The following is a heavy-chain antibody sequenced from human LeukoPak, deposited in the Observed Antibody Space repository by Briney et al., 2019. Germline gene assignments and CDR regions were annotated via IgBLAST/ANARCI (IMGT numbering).Heavy chain of an antibody. Sequence: GGSLRLSCAASGFTFSSYAMHWVRQAPGKGLEWVAVISYDGSNKYYADSVKGRFTISRDNSKNTLYLQMNSLRAEDAAVYYCARDEVANWGSIDYWGQGTLVTVSS. V-gene: IGHV3-30*04. D-gene: IGHD7-27*01. CDR1: GFTFSSYA. J-gene: IGHJ4*02. CDR2: ISYDGSNK. CDR3: ARDEVANWGSIDY.